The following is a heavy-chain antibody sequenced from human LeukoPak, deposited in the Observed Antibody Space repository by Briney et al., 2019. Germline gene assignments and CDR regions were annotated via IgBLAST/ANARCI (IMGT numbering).Heavy chain of an antibody. CDR1: GFTFSSYW. D-gene: IGHD6-19*01. V-gene: IGHV3-74*01. Sequence: GGSLRLSCATSGFTFSSYWMHWVRQAPGKGLVWVSRINSDGSSTSYADSVKGRFTISRDNAKNTLYLQMNSLRAEDTAVYYCARGGSGWYVGGSFDYWGQGTLVTVSS. J-gene: IGHJ4*02. CDR3: ARGGSGWYVGGSFDY. CDR2: INSDGSST.